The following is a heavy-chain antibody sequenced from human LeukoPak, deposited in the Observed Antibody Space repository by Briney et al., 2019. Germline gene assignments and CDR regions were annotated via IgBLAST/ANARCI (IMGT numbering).Heavy chain of an antibody. J-gene: IGHJ4*02. CDR3: ATFIAADGRRYYFDY. D-gene: IGHD6-13*01. CDR2: FDPEDGET. V-gene: IGHV1-24*01. Sequence: ASVKVSCKVSGYTLTELSMHWVRQAPGKGLEWMGGFDPEDGETIYAQKFQGRVTMTEDTSTDTAYMELSSLGSEDTAVYYCATFIAADGRRYYFDYWGQGTLVTVSS. CDR1: GYTLTELS.